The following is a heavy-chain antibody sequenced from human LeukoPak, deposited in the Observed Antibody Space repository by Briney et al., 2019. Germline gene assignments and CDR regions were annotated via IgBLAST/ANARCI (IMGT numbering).Heavy chain of an antibody. V-gene: IGHV3-30*03. D-gene: IGHD2-2*01. CDR2: ISYDGSNK. J-gene: IGHJ3*02. CDR1: GFTFSSYG. Sequence: PGRSLRLSCAASGFTFSSYGMHWVRQAPGKGLEWVAVISYDGSNKYYADSVKGRFTISRDNARTSLYLQMNSLRAEDTAVYYCATHCSSSSCSLATFDIWGQGTMVTVSS. CDR3: ATHCSSSSCSLATFDI.